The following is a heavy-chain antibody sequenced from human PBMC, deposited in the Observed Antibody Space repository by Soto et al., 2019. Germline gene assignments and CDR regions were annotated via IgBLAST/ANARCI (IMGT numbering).Heavy chain of an antibody. Sequence: SQTLSLTCGISGDSVSRNNAVWNWIRQSPSRGLEWLGRTFHRSKWYNDYAVSMKSRITISPDTSKNQFSLQLTSVTPDDAGVYYCARAGVKFFGLFRQFDLWGQGTLVTVS. CDR1: GDSVSRNNAV. V-gene: IGHV6-1*01. CDR3: ARAGVKFFGLFRQFDL. J-gene: IGHJ4*02. CDR2: TFHRSKWYN. D-gene: IGHD3-3*01.